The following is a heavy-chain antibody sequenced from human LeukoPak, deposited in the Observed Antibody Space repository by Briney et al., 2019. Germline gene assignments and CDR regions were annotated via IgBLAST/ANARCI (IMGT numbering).Heavy chain of an antibody. J-gene: IGHJ4*02. V-gene: IGHV3-7*01. D-gene: IGHD4-17*01. CDR3: ARSESTMTTWSMDY. CDR1: GFTFTRYR. CDR2: IKQDGSER. Sequence: GGSLRLSCAASGFTFTRYRMTWVRQAPGKGLEWVANIKQDGSERYYVDSVDGRFTISRDNAKNPLFLQMNSLRDDDTAVYYCARSESTMTTWSMDYWGQGALVMVSS.